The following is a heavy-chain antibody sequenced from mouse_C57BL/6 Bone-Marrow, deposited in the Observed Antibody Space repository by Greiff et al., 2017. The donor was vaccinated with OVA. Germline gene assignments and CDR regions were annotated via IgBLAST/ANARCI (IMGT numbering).Heavy chain of an antibody. D-gene: IGHD2-3*01. CDR2: IDPSDSDT. Sequence: QVQLQQPGAELVKPGASVKLSCKASGYTFTSYWMQWVKQRPGQGLEWIGEIDPSDSDTNYNQKFKGKATLTVDTSSSTAYMQLSSLTSEDSAVYYCALLYDSGPFVWGTGTTVTVSS. CDR3: ALLYDSGPFV. V-gene: IGHV1-50*01. CDR1: GYTFTSYW. J-gene: IGHJ1*03.